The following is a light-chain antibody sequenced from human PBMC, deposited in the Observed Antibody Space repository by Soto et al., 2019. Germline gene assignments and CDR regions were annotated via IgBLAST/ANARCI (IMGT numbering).Light chain of an antibody. CDR1: QSVSSN. CDR2: GAS. Sequence: EVVMTQSPATLPVSPGERATLSCRASQSVSSNLAWYQQKPGQAPRLLIYGASTRATGIPARFSGSGSGTEFTLTINSLQSEDFAVYYCQQYNSWPRAFGQGTKVEIK. V-gene: IGKV3-15*01. CDR3: QQYNSWPRA. J-gene: IGKJ1*01.